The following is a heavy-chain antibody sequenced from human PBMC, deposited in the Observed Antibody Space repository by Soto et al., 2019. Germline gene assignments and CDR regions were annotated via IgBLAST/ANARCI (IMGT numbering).Heavy chain of an antibody. CDR2: ISYDGSNK. Sequence: GGSLRPSCAASGFTFSSYGMHWVRQAPGKGLEWVAVISYDGSNKYYADSVKGRFTISRDNSKNTLYLQMNSLRAEDTAVYYCAKDRYYDSSGYSQIDYWGQGTLVTVSS. CDR3: AKDRYYDSSGYSQIDY. V-gene: IGHV3-30*18. D-gene: IGHD3-22*01. CDR1: GFTFSSYG. J-gene: IGHJ4*02.